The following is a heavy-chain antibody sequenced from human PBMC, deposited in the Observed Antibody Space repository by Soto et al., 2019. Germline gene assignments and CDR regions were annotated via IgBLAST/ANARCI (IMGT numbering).Heavy chain of an antibody. V-gene: IGHV3-30*18. Sequence: QVQLVESGGGVVQPGRSLRLSCAASGFTFSSYGMHWVRQAPGKGLEWVAVISYDGSNKYYADSVKGRFTISRDNSKNTLYLQMNSLRAEDTAVYYCAKDGPRGRLIHGVVDYWGQGTLVTVSS. J-gene: IGHJ4*02. D-gene: IGHD1-26*01. CDR2: ISYDGSNK. CDR3: AKDGPRGRLIHGVVDY. CDR1: GFTFSSYG.